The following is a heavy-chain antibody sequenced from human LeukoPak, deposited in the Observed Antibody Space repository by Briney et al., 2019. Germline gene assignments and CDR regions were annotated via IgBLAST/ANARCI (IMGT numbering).Heavy chain of an antibody. Sequence: PSETLSLTCTVSGYSISSGYYWGWIRQSPGKGLEWIGSIYNSGSTYYNPSLKSRVTISIDTSKNQFSLKLSSVTAADTAVYYCARDRFDDSSGYYYHYYYYMDVWGKGTTVTVSS. V-gene: IGHV4-38-2*02. CDR2: IYNSGST. CDR3: ARDRFDDSSGYYYHYYYYMDV. J-gene: IGHJ6*03. CDR1: GYSISSGYY. D-gene: IGHD3-22*01.